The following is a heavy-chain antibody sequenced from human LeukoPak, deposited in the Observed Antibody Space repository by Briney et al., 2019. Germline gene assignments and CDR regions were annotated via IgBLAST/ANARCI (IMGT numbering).Heavy chain of an antibody. CDR1: GGSISSSSYY. CDR2: IYYSGST. CDR3: ARDGGDSYSSSFDY. V-gene: IGHV4-39*07. D-gene: IGHD6-6*01. Sequence: PSETLSLTCTVSGGSISSSSYYCGWLPQPPGRGLEWIGSIYYSGSTYYNPSLKSRVTISVDTAQNHFSLNLSSVTAADTAVYYCARDGGDSYSSSFDYWGQGTLVTVSP. J-gene: IGHJ4*02.